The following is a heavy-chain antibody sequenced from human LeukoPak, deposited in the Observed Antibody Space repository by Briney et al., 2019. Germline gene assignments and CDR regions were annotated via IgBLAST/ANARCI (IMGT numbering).Heavy chain of an antibody. V-gene: IGHV1-2*06. CDR2: INPNSGGT. D-gene: IGHD6-13*01. J-gene: IGHJ4*02. CDR3: ARDQDSIAAAASSPFDY. CDR1: GYTLTELS. Sequence: ASVKVSCKVSGYTLTELSMHWVRQAPGQGLEWMGRINPNSGGTNYAQKFQGRVTMTRDTSISTAYMELSRLRSDDTAVYYCARDQDSIAAAASSPFDYWGQGTLVTVSS.